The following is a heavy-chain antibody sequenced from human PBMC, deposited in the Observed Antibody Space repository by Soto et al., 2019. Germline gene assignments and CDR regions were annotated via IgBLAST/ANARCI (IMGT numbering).Heavy chain of an antibody. CDR1: GASISGYY. CDR3: VRDGKKNLRDWSDT. V-gene: IGHV4-4*07. J-gene: IGHJ5*02. CDR2: IYATGTT. D-gene: IGHD1-1*01. Sequence: PSETLSLTCTVSGASISGYYWSWIRKSAGKGLEWIGRIYATGTTDYNPSLKSRVMMSVDTSKKQFSLKLRSVTAADTAVYYCVRDGKKNLRDWSDTWGQGISVTVSS.